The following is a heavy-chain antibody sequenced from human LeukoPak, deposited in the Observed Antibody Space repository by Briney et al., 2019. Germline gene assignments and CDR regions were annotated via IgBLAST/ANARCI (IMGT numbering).Heavy chain of an antibody. D-gene: IGHD3-9*01. CDR2: IRSKRDGGTT. V-gene: IGHV3-15*07. CDR3: ARDWYYAFDF. Sequence: PGGSLRLSCAAAEFTFSSYAMHWVRQAPGKGLEWVARIRSKRDGGTTDYAAPVKGRFTISRDDSKNTVYLQMNSLKAEDTAVYYCARDWYYAFDFWGQGTMVTVSS. J-gene: IGHJ3*01. CDR1: EFTFSSYA.